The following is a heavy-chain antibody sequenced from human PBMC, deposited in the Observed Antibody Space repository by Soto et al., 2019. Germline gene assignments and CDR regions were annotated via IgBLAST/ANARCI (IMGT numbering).Heavy chain of an antibody. V-gene: IGHV3-23*01. CDR3: AATSGIVGANFDY. CDR1: GFTFSSYA. CDR2: ISGSGGST. D-gene: IGHD1-26*01. J-gene: IGHJ4*02. Sequence: PGGSLRLFCAASGFTFSSYAMSWVRQAPGKGLEWVSAISGSGGSTYYADSVKGRFTISRDNSKNTLYLQMNSLRAEDTAVYYCAATSGIVGANFDYWGQGTLVTVSS.